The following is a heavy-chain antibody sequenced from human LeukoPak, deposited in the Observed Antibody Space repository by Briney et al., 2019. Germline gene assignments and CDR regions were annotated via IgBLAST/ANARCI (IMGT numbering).Heavy chain of an antibody. D-gene: IGHD4-23*01. CDR1: GGSISSTSYY. CDR2: IFYSGST. V-gene: IGHV4-39*07. Sequence: SETLSLTCAVSGGSISSTSYYWGWVPQPPGKGLEWIGSIFYSGSTYYNPSLKSRVTMSADTSKNHFSLKLSSVTAADTAVYYCAREGAVALSNFDYWGQGTLVTVSS. J-gene: IGHJ4*02. CDR3: AREGAVALSNFDY.